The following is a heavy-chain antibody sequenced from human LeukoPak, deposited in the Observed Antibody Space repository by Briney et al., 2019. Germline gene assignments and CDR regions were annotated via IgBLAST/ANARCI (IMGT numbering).Heavy chain of an antibody. J-gene: IGHJ5*02. CDR3: ARDRWGGATAWFDP. Sequence: PSETLSLTCTVSGGSISSYYWSWIRQPPGKGLEWIGYIYYSGSTNYNPSLKSRVTISVDTSKNQFSLKLSSVTAADTAVYYCARDRWGGATAWFDPWGQGTLVTVSS. CDR1: GGSISSYY. V-gene: IGHV4-59*01. D-gene: IGHD1-26*01. CDR2: IYYSGST.